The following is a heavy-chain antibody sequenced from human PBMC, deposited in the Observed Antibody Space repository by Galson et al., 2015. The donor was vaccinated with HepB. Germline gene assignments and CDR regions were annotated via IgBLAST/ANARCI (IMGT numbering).Heavy chain of an antibody. CDR3: ATQLGPGAYDAFDV. CDR1: GYTYSNYY. D-gene: IGHD3-10*01. J-gene: IGHJ3*01. CDR2: IYPGDSST. V-gene: IGHV5-51*01. Sequence: QSGAEVKKPGESLKISCKYSGYTYSNYYIAWVRQMPGKGLEWMGVIYPGDSSTRSSPSFRGQVTMSADKSVSSAYLQWSSLKASDTAMYYCATQLGPGAYDAFDVWGQETMICVSS.